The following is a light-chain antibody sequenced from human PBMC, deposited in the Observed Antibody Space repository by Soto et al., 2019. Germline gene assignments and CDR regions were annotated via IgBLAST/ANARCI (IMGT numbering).Light chain of an antibody. CDR3: CSYAGSYSYV. V-gene: IGLV2-11*01. Sequence: ALTQPRSVSGSPGQSVTLSCTGTSSDVGGYNYVSWYQQHPSKAPKLMIYDVTKRPSGVPDRFPGSKSGNTASLTISGLQAEDEADYYCCSYAGSYSYVFGTGTKVTVL. CDR1: SSDVGGYNY. J-gene: IGLJ1*01. CDR2: DVT.